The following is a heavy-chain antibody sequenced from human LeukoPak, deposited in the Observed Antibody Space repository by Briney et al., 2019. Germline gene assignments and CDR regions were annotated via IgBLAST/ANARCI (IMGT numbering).Heavy chain of an antibody. D-gene: IGHD5-18*01. CDR2: ISSSSSTI. Sequence: GGSLRLSCAASGFTFSTYAMSWVRQAPGKGLKRVSYISSSSSTIYYADSVKGRFTISRDNAKNSLYLQMNSLRAEDTAVYYCARDRRRYSYGNWFDPWGQGTLVTVSS. CDR1: GFTFSTYA. CDR3: ARDRRRYSYGNWFDP. J-gene: IGHJ5*02. V-gene: IGHV3-48*01.